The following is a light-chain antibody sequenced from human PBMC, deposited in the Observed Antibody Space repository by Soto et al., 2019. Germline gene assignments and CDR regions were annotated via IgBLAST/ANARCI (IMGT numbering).Light chain of an antibody. Sequence: EIVLTQSPGTLSLSAGERATLSCRASQSISSSQVAWYQQKAGQAPRLLFYGPSSRATGIPDRFSGSGSGTDFTLTISRLEPEDFAVYYCYQYGSSPFTFGPGTKVDIK. J-gene: IGKJ3*01. V-gene: IGKV3-20*01. CDR2: GPS. CDR1: QSISSSQ. CDR3: YQYGSSPFT.